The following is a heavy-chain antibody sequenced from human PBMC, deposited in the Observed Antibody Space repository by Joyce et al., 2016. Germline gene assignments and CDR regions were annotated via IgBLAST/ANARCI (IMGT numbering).Heavy chain of an antibody. CDR1: GFTVSTNY. Sequence: EVQLVESGGGLIQPGGSLRLSCAASGFTVSTNYLTWVRQAPGKGLEWVSFIYRGGDTYYADSVKGRFTISRDKNTLYLQMDGLRVEDTAVYYCARVPGFHWGQGTLVTVSS. CDR2: IYRGGDT. V-gene: IGHV3-53*01. J-gene: IGHJ4*02. CDR3: ARVPGFH.